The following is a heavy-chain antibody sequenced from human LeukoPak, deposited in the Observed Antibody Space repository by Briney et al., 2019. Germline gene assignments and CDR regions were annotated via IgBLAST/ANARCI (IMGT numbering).Heavy chain of an antibody. Sequence: ASVKVSCKASGYTFTSYSMHWVRQAPGQRLEWMGWINAGNGNTKFSQKFQGRVTITADESTSTAYMELSSLRSEDTAVYYCAGRLWLGYSNYVSWFDPWGQGTVVTVSS. J-gene: IGHJ5*02. CDR3: AGRLWLGYSNYVSWFDP. CDR2: INAGNGNT. V-gene: IGHV1-3*01. D-gene: IGHD3-10*01. CDR1: GYTFTSYS.